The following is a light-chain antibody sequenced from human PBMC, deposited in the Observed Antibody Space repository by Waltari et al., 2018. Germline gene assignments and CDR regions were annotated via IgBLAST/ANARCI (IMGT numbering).Light chain of an antibody. Sequence: QSALTQPPSASGSPEQSVTISCTGTSSDVGRYDFVSRYQQHPGRVPKLIIFDVTKRPSGGPDRFSGSKSANTASLTVSGLQAEDEADYYCSSYTGRTVIFGGGTKLTVL. CDR2: DVT. CDR1: SSDVGRYDF. CDR3: SSYTGRTVI. V-gene: IGLV2-8*01. J-gene: IGLJ2*01.